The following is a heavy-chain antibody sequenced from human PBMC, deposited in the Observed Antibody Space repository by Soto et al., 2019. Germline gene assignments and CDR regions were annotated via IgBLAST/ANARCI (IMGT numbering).Heavy chain of an antibody. CDR1: GGSISSYY. J-gene: IGHJ5*02. CDR3: ASSYDYGDSNWFDP. CDR2: IYYSGST. V-gene: IGHV4-59*01. Sequence: SETLSLTCTVSGGSISSYYWSWIRQPPGKGLEWIGYIYYSGSTNYNPSLKSRVTISVDTSKNQFSLKLSSVTAADTAVYYCASSYDYGDSNWFDPWGQGTLVTVSS. D-gene: IGHD4-17*01.